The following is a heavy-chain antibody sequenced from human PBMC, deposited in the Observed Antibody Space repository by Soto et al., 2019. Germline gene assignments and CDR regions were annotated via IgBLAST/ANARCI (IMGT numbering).Heavy chain of an antibody. CDR1: GFTFSSYA. V-gene: IGHV3-23*01. J-gene: IGHJ6*03. CDR3: AKAGGYCSGGSCYSVRNFYYYYMDV. Sequence: GGSLRLSCAASGFTFSSYAMSWVRQAPGKGLEWVSAISGSGGSTYYADSVKGRFTISRDNSKNTLYLQMNSLRAEDTAVYYCAKAGGYCSGGSCYSVRNFYYYYMDVWGKGTTVTVSS. D-gene: IGHD2-15*01. CDR2: ISGSGGST.